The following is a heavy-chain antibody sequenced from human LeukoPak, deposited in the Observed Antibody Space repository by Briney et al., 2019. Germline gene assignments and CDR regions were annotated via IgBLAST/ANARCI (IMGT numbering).Heavy chain of an antibody. Sequence: QPGGSLRLSCAASGFTFSSYAMHWVRQAPGKGLEYVSAISSNGGSTYYANSVKGRFTISRDNSKNTLYLQMGSLRAEDMAVYYCVRDLVAAAYGDYWGQGTLVTVSS. CDR1: GFTFSSYA. J-gene: IGHJ4*02. CDR3: VRDLVAAAYGDY. D-gene: IGHD2-15*01. V-gene: IGHV3-64*01. CDR2: ISSNGGST.